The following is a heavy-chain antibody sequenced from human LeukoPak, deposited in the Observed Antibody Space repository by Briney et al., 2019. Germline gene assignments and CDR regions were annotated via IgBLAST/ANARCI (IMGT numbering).Heavy chain of an antibody. CDR2: INSDGSST. CDR3: AKGLRSTSHNWFDP. D-gene: IGHD2-2*01. J-gene: IGHJ5*02. V-gene: IGHV3-74*01. CDR1: GFTFSSYW. Sequence: GGSLRLSCAASGFTFSSYWMHWVRQAPGKGLVWVSRINSDGSSTSYADSVKGRFTISRDNSKNTLYLQMNSLRAEDTAVYYCAKGLRSTSHNWFDPWGQGTLVTVSS.